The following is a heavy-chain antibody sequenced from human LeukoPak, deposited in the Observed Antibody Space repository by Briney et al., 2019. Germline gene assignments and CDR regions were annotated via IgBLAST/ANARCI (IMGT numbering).Heavy chain of an antibody. CDR3: YIYDYVWGSYRRHFDY. CDR2: IYYSGST. Sequence: SETLSLTCTDSGGSISSSSYYWGWIRQPPGKGLEWIGSIYYSGSTYYNPSLKSRVTISVDTSKNQFSLKLSSVTAADTAVYYCYIYDYVWGSYRRHFDYWGQGTLVTVSP. V-gene: IGHV4-39*01. D-gene: IGHD3-16*02. J-gene: IGHJ4*02. CDR1: GGSISSSSYY.